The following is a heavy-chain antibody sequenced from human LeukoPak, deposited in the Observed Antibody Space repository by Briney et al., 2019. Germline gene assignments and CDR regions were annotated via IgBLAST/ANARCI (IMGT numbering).Heavy chain of an antibody. Sequence: ASVKVSCKASEYTFTTYDINWVRQAAGQGLEWMGWMNPNSGNTGNAQKFQGRVTMTRNTSISTAYMELTSLTSEDTAVYFCARIAAPGNRRLNFWGQGTLVTVSS. CDR1: EYTFTTYD. V-gene: IGHV1-8*01. J-gene: IGHJ4*02. CDR2: MNPNSGNT. D-gene: IGHD6-13*01. CDR3: ARIAAPGNRRLNF.